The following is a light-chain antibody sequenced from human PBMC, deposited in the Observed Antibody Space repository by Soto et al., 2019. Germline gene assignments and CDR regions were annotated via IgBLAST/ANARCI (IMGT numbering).Light chain of an antibody. Sequence: DVVMTQSPLSLSVTLGQPASISCRSSQSLLYTDGNAYLSWFQQRPVQSPRRLIYTVFNRDSGVPERFSGSGSGTDFTLKISRVEAEDVGVYYYMQGTHWPPVTFGQGTKVEIK. V-gene: IGKV2-30*01. CDR3: MQGTHWPPVT. CDR2: TVF. J-gene: IGKJ2*01. CDR1: QSLLYTDGNAY.